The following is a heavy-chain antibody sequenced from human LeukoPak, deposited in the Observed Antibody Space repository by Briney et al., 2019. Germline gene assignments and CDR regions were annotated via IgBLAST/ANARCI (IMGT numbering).Heavy chain of an antibody. D-gene: IGHD3-16*02. J-gene: IGHJ5*02. V-gene: IGHV1-69*06. CDR3: ARLEMITFGGVIVALDP. Sequence: GASVKVSCKASGGTFSSYAISWVRQAPGQGLEWMGGIIPSVGTANYAQKFQGRVTITADNSTSTAYMELSSLRSEDTDVYYCARLEMITFGGVIVALDPWGQGTLVTVSS. CDR1: GGTFSSYA. CDR2: IIPSVGTA.